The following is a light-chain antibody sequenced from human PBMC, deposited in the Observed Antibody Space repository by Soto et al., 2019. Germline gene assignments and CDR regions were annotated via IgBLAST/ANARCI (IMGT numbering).Light chain of an antibody. J-gene: IGLJ3*02. CDR1: ASNLGAKYA. Sequence: QAVLTQPPSVSGAPGQRVTISCTGSASNLGAKYAVHWYQHRPGTAPKLLIYDNIHRPSGVPDRFSGSKSDTSASLAITGLQAEDEADYYCQSYDTTLSGLVFGGGTKVTVL. V-gene: IGLV1-40*01. CDR3: QSYDTTLSGLV. CDR2: DNI.